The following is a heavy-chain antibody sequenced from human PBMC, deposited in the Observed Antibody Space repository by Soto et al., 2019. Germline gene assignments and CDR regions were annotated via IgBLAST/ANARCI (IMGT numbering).Heavy chain of an antibody. D-gene: IGHD2-21*02. V-gene: IGHV4-39*01. J-gene: IGHJ4*02. CDR1: GESISSSSYY. CDR3: ARQRTTVVTQAYFDH. CDR2: IYYSGRT. Sequence: SETLSLTCIVSGESISSSSYYWGWIRQPPGKGLEWIGSIYYSGRTYYNPSFKSRVTIPIDTSKNQFSLQLSSVTATDTAVYYCARQRTTVVTQAYFDHWGQGALVTVSS.